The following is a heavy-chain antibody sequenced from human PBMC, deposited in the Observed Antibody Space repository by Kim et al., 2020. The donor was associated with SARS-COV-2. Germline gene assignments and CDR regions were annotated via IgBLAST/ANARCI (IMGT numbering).Heavy chain of an antibody. J-gene: IGHJ6*01. CDR3: ARFFVPSAMSYYPVYYY. V-gene: IGHV3-23*01. D-gene: IGHD2-2*01. CDR2: ISGSGDTT. CDR1: GFTFNSYA. Sequence: GGSLRLSCAASGFTFNSYAMTWVRQAPGKGLKWVSAISGSGDTTFYADSVKGRFTISRDTSRKTLFLQMNSLRAEDTAVYFCARFFVPSAMSYYPVYYY.